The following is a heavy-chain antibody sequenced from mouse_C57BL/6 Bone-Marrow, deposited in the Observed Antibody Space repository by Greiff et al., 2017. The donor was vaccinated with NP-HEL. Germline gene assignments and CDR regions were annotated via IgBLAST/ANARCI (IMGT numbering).Heavy chain of an antibody. V-gene: IGHV5-12*01. CDR2: ISNGGGST. CDR3: ARSGNFDY. J-gene: IGHJ2*01. CDR1: GFTFSDYY. D-gene: IGHD1-1*02. Sequence: EVKVEESGGGLVQPGGSLKLSCAASGFTFSDYYMYWVRQTPEKRLEWVAYISNGGGSTYYPDTVKGRFTISRDNAKNTLYLQMSRLKSEDTAMYYCARSGNFDYWGQGTTLTVSS.